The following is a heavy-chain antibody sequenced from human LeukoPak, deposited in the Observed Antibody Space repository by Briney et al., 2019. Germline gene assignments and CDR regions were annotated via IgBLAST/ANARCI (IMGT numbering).Heavy chain of an antibody. CDR3: AKSVLPASSGFHY. Sequence: GGSLRLSCAASGFTFSSYAMSWVRQAPGKGLEWVSVISGSGGSTYFTDSVKGRFTISRDNSKNTLYLQLNSLRAEDTAVYYCAKSVLPASSGFHYWGQGTLVTVSS. D-gene: IGHD6-19*01. V-gene: IGHV3-23*01. J-gene: IGHJ4*02. CDR1: GFTFSSYA. CDR2: ISGSGGST.